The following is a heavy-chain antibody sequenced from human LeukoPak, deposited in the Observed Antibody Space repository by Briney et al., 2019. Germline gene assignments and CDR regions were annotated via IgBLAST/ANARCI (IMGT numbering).Heavy chain of an antibody. J-gene: IGHJ4*02. CDR3: ARDPPEDEWNSLDS. V-gene: IGHV4-59*02. CDR1: GGSVNGYY. Sequence: SETLSLTCTVSGGSVNGYYWNWIRQAPGKGLEWIGFIHYSGLTVYSPSLQSRVSMSVDTSRNQFSLDLGSATAADTALYYCARDPPEDEWNSLDSWGQGILVTVSS. D-gene: IGHD1-7*01. CDR2: IHYSGLT.